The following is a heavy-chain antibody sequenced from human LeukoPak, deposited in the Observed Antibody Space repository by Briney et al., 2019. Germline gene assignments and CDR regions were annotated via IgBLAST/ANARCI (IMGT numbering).Heavy chain of an antibody. J-gene: IGHJ6*03. CDR3: ARVGVVSAAMRYYYYYMDV. CDR2: IYYSGST. CDR1: GGSISSYY. Sequence: SETLSLTCTVSGGSISSYYWSWIRQPPGKGLEWIGYIYYSGSTNYNPSLKSRVTISVDTSKNQFSLKLSSVTAADTAVYYCARVGVVSAAMRYYYYYMDVWGKGTTVTVSS. V-gene: IGHV4-59*01. D-gene: IGHD2-2*01.